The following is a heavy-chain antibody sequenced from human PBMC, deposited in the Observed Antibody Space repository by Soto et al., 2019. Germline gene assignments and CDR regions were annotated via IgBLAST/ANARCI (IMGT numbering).Heavy chain of an antibody. CDR2: INPNSGGT. D-gene: IGHD6-13*01. CDR3: ARDIAAAGYDAFDI. Sequence: GASVKVSCKASGYTFTGYYMHWVRQAPGQGLEWMGWINPNSGGTNYAQKFQGWVTMTRDTSISTAYMELSRLRSDDTAVYYCARDIAAAGYDAFDIWGQGTMVTVSS. J-gene: IGHJ3*02. CDR1: GYTFTGYY. V-gene: IGHV1-2*04.